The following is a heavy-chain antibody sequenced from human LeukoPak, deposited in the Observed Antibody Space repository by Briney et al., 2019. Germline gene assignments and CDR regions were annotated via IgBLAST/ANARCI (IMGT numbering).Heavy chain of an antibody. D-gene: IGHD4-17*01. CDR3: AKAGGDYGDYGGGLLDY. J-gene: IGHJ4*02. CDR1: GFTFSSYG. Sequence: GGSLRLSCAASGFTFSSYGMHWVRQAPGKGLEWVAVISYDGSNKYYADSVKGRFTISRDNSKNTLYLQMNSLRAEDTAVYYCAKAGGDYGDYGGGLLDYWGQGTLVTVSS. V-gene: IGHV3-30*18. CDR2: ISYDGSNK.